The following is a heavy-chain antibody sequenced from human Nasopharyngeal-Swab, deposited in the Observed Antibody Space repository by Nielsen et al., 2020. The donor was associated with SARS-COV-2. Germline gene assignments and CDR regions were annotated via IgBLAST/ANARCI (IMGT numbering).Heavy chain of an antibody. Sequence: GGSLRLSCRGSGYSFSSYWIGWVRQMPRKGLEWMGIMYPRDSDTRYSPSFQGQVTISADKSISTAYLQWSSLKASDTAMYYCATAYNGNYYWDYWGQGTLVTVSS. V-gene: IGHV5-51*01. J-gene: IGHJ4*02. D-gene: IGHD1-7*01. CDR1: GYSFSSYW. CDR3: ATAYNGNYYWDY. CDR2: MYPRDSDT.